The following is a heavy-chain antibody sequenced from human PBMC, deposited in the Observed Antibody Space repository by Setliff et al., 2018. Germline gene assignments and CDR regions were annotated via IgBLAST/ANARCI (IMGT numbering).Heavy chain of an antibody. D-gene: IGHD2-21*01. CDR1: GFTFSDYS. Sequence: GESLKISCAASGFTFSDYSMNWVRQAPGKGLEWVSSSSSTGRYTFYADSVKGRFTVSKDNAKNSLYLEMNSLTDEDTAVYYCARAGGGHIVVATFDFDIWGQETKVTVSS. CDR2: SSSTGRYT. J-gene: IGHJ3*02. V-gene: IGHV3-21*01. CDR3: ARAGGGHIVVATFDFDI.